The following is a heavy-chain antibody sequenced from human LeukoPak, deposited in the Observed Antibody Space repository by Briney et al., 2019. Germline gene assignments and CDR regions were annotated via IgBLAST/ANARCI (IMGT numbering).Heavy chain of an antibody. Sequence: ASVKVSCKASGYTFTTSDINWVRQATGQGLEWMGWMNPNTGNTGHAQRFQGRVTMTRDTSISTAYMELSSLRSEDTAVYYCARAPGYCSSTTCDKRFDPWGQGTLVTVSS. CDR1: GYTFTTSD. J-gene: IGHJ5*02. CDR3: ARAPGYCSSTTCDKRFDP. CDR2: MNPNTGNT. V-gene: IGHV1-8*01. D-gene: IGHD2-2*02.